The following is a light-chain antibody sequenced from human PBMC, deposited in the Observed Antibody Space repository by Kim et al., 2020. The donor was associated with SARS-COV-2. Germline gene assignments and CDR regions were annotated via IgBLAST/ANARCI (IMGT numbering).Light chain of an antibody. Sequence: ITIPGTGRSSNSGAGYDVHWYQQLPGTAPKLLIYDNSNRPSGVPDRFAGSKSGTSASLAITGLQAEDEADYYCQSYDSSLSALYVFGTGTKVTVL. CDR2: DNS. V-gene: IGLV1-40*01. CDR1: SSNSGAGYD. CDR3: QSYDSSLSALYV. J-gene: IGLJ1*01.